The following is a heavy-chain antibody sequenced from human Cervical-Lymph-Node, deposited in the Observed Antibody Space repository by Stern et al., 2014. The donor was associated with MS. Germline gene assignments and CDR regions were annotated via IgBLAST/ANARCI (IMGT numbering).Heavy chain of an antibody. CDR3: ARAYDSGYDFGNLNWFDP. J-gene: IGHJ5*02. D-gene: IGHD5-12*01. Sequence: VQLVQSGAEVKKPGSSVKVSCKASGGTFSSYAISWVRQAPGQGLEWMGGIIPIFGTANYAQKFQGRVTITADESTSTAYMELSSLRSEDTAVYYCARAYDSGYDFGNLNWFDPWGQGTLVTVSS. CDR2: IIPIFGTA. CDR1: GGTFSSYA. V-gene: IGHV1-69*12.